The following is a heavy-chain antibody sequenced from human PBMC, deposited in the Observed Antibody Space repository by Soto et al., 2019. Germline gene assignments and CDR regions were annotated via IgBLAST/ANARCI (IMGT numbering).Heavy chain of an antibody. CDR1: GYSLNTSAVG. J-gene: IGHJ5*02. V-gene: IGHV2-5*01. CDR3: LHTSGWTHTT. Sequence: QITLKETGPTLVQPTQTLTMNCTFSGYSLNTSAVGVAWLRQPPGKALEWLALLYWHDDNSYSPSPKSRLTVTKDTSKSQVILTMTNMDPGDTATCYCLHTSGWTHTTWGQGTLVTVSS. D-gene: IGHD1-1*01. CDR2: LYWHDDN.